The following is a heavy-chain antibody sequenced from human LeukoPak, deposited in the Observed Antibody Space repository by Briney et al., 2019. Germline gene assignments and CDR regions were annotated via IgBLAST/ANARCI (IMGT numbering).Heavy chain of an antibody. Sequence: GESLKISCKGSGYSFSTYWIGWVRQMPGKGLEWKGIIYPDDSNTRYSPSFQGQVTISADKSISTAYLQWSSLKASDTAMYYCARRYDTSSIDYWGQGTLVTVSS. CDR3: ARRYDTSSIDY. J-gene: IGHJ4*02. CDR2: IYPDDSNT. CDR1: GYSFSTYW. V-gene: IGHV5-51*01. D-gene: IGHD6-6*01.